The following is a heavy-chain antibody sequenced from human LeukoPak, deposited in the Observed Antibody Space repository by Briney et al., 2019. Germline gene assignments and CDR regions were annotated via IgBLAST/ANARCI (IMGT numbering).Heavy chain of an antibody. J-gene: IGHJ6*03. D-gene: IGHD3-10*01. V-gene: IGHV3-30*02. CDR3: AKDSAFYYIDV. CDR2: IRYNGNNQ. CDR1: GFNFDDYA. Sequence: GGSLRLSRAASGFNFDDYAMHWVRQAPGKGLEWVAFIRYNGNNQYYADSVKGRFTISRDNSKNTLYLQMNSLKGDDTAVYYCAKDSAFYYIDVWGKGTTVIISS.